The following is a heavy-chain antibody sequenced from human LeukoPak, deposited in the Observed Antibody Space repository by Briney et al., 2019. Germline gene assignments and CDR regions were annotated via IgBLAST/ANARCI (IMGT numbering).Heavy chain of an antibody. CDR2: ISSSGSTI. CDR3: ARDWPIATAEVWFDP. V-gene: IGHV3-11*04. Sequence: GGSLRLSCAASGFTFSDYYMSWIRQAPGKGLEWVSYISSSGSTIYYADSVKGRFTISRDNAKNSLYLQMNSLRAEDTAVYYCARDWPIATAEVWFDPWGEGTLVTVSS. D-gene: IGHD6-13*01. CDR1: GFTFSDYY. J-gene: IGHJ5*02.